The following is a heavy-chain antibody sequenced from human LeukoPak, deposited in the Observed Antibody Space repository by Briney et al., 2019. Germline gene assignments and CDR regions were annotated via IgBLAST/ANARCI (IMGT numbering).Heavy chain of an antibody. V-gene: IGHV3-48*03. CDR1: GFTFSSYE. CDR2: ISSSGSTI. J-gene: IGHJ4*02. CDR3: ARERNYDILTGHFDY. Sequence: GGSLRLSCAASGFTFSSYEMNWVRQAPGKGLEWVSYISSSGSTIYYADSVKGRFTISRDNAKNSLYLQMNSLRAEDTAVYYCARERNYDILTGHFDYWGQGTLVTVSS. D-gene: IGHD3-9*01.